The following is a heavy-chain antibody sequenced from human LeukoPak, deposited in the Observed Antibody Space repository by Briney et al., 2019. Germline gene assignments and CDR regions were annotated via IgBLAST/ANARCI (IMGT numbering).Heavy chain of an antibody. CDR3: ARDCVRGWFDP. V-gene: IGHV4-38-2*02. CDR2: IYHSGST. CDR1: GYSISSGYY. Sequence: SETLSLTCAVSGYSISSGYYWGWIRQPPGKGLEWIGSIYHSGSTYYNPSLKSRVTISVDTSKNQFSLKLSSVTAADTAVYYSARDCVRGWFDPWGQGTLVTVSS. D-gene: IGHD3-10*02. J-gene: IGHJ5*02.